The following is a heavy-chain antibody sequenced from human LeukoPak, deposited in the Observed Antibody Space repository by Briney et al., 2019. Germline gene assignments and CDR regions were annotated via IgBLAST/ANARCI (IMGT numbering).Heavy chain of an antibody. CDR2: ISAYNGNT. J-gene: IGHJ4*02. CDR3: ARGYSGYEIDY. V-gene: IGHV1-18*04. CDR1: GYTITGYY. D-gene: IGHD5-12*01. Sequence: ASVKVSCKASGYTITGYYLHWVRQAPGQGLEWMGWISAYNGNTNYAQKLQVRVTMTTDTSTSTAYMELRSLRSDDTAVYYCARGYSGYEIDYWGQGTLVTVSS.